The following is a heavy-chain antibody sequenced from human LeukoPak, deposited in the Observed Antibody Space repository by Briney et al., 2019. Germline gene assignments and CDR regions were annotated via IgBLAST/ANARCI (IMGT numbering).Heavy chain of an antibody. D-gene: IGHD4/OR15-4a*01. CDR3: ARADYGARYWFDP. Sequence: SETLSLTCTVSGGSISSSSYYWGWIRQPPGKGLEWIGSIYYSGSTYYNPSLKSRVTISVDTSKNQFSLKLSSVTAADTAVYYCARADYGARYWFDPWGQGTLVTVSS. J-gene: IGHJ5*02. V-gene: IGHV4-39*07. CDR2: IYYSGST. CDR1: GGSISSSSYY.